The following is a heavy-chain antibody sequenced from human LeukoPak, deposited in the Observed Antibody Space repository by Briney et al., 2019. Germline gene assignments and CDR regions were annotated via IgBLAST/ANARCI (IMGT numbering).Heavy chain of an antibody. V-gene: IGHV4-30-4*08. J-gene: IGHJ5*02. CDR1: GGSISSGDYY. CDR3: ARGPLGYCSSTSCYSNWFDP. Sequence: SQTLSLTCTVSGGSISSGDYYWSWIRQPPGKGLEWIGYIYYSGSTYYNPSLKSRVTISVGTSKNQFSLKLSSVTAADTAVYYCARGPLGYCSSTSCYSNWFDPWGQGTLVTVSS. D-gene: IGHD2-2*02. CDR2: IYYSGST.